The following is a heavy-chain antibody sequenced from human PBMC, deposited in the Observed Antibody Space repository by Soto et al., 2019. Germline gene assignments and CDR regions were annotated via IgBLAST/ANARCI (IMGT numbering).Heavy chain of an antibody. CDR1: GFTFSSYA. CDR3: AKNPTGGPEYYDILTGYGTPMYYFDY. D-gene: IGHD3-9*01. Sequence: GGSLRLSCAASGFTFSSYAMSWVRQAPGKGLEWVSAISGSGGSTYYADSVKGRFTISRDNSKNTLYLQMNSLRAEDTAVYYCAKNPTGGPEYYDILTGYGTPMYYFDYWGQGTLVTVSS. CDR2: ISGSGGST. V-gene: IGHV3-23*01. J-gene: IGHJ4*02.